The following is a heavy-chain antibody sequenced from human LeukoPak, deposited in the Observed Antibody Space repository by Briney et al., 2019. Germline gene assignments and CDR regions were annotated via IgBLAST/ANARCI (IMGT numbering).Heavy chain of an antibody. D-gene: IGHD3-10*01. CDR2: IYTSGST. CDR3: ARRIGITMVRGGNWIHFDY. Sequence: SQTLSLTCTVSGGSTSSGSYYWSWIRQPAGKGLEWIGRIYTSGSTNYNPSLKSRVTISVDTSKNQFSLKLSSVTAADTAVYYCARRIGITMVRGGNWIHFDYWGQGTLVTVSS. V-gene: IGHV4-61*02. J-gene: IGHJ4*02. CDR1: GGSTSSGSYY.